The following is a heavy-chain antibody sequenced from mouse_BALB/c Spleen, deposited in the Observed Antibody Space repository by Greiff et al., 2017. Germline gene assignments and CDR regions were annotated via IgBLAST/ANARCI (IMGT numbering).Heavy chain of an antibody. CDR2: IWSGGST. CDR1: GFSLTSYG. D-gene: IGHD2-12*01. V-gene: IGHV2-2*02. J-gene: IGHJ4*01. CDR3: AITYDETYYYAMDY. Sequence: QVQLQQSGPGLVQPSQSLSITCTVSGFSLTSYGVHWVRQSPGKGLEWLGVIWSGGSTDYNAAFISRLSISKDNSKSQVFFKMNSLQANDTAIYYCAITYDETYYYAMDYWGQGTSVTVSS.